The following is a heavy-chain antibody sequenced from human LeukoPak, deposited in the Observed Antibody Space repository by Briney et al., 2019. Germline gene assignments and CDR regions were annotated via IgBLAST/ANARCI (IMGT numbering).Heavy chain of an antibody. Sequence: PSETLSLTCTVSGGSISSYYWSWIRQPPGKGLEWIGYIYYSGSTNYNPSPKSRVTISVDTSKNQFSLKLSSVTAADTAVYYCARDLGYSYGYDYWGQGTLVTVSS. J-gene: IGHJ4*02. CDR1: GGSISSYY. V-gene: IGHV4-59*01. CDR3: ARDLGYSYGYDY. D-gene: IGHD5-18*01. CDR2: IYYSGST.